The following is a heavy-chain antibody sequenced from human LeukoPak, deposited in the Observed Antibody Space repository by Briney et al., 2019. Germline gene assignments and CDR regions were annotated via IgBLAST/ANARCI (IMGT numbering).Heavy chain of an antibody. Sequence: GGSLRLSCAAFEFTFSRYAMTWVRQAPGKGLQWVSAISGSGGSTYYADSVKGRFTISRDNSKNTLYLQMNSLRAEDTAVYYCAKCVRDYGDYAGYFDYWGQGTLVTVSS. D-gene: IGHD4-17*01. J-gene: IGHJ4*02. V-gene: IGHV3-23*01. CDR2: ISGSGGST. CDR1: EFTFSRYA. CDR3: AKCVRDYGDYAGYFDY.